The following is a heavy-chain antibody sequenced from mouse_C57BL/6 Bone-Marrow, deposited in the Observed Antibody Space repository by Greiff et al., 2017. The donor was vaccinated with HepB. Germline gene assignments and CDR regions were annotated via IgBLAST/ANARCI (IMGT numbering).Heavy chain of an antibody. D-gene: IGHD1-1*01. CDR3: ARDITTVVEEAWFAY. V-gene: IGHV5-4*01. CDR2: ISDGGSYT. Sequence: EVMLVESGGGLVKPGGSLKLSCAASGFTFSSYAMSWVRQTPEKRLEWVATISDGGSYTYYPDNVKGRFTISRDNAKNNLYLQMSHLKSEDTAMYYCARDITTVVEEAWFAYWGQGTLVTVSA. J-gene: IGHJ3*01. CDR1: GFTFSSYA.